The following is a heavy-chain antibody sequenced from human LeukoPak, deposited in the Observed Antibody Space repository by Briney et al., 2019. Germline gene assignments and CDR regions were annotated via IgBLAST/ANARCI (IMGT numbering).Heavy chain of an antibody. J-gene: IGHJ6*02. CDR1: GFNFANHA. V-gene: IGHV3-23*01. CDR2: ISGGGDIT. D-gene: IGHD1-14*01. CDR3: AKGTGNYYYYGMDV. Sequence: GGSLRLSCAASGFNFANHAMSWVRQTPGKGLEWVSAISGGGDITYYADSVKGRFSITRDNSENTLYLQVNSLRAEDTAVYYCAKGTGNYYYYGMDVWGQGTTVTVSS.